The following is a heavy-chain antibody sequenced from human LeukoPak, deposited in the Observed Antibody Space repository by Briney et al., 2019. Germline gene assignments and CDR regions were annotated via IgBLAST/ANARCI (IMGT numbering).Heavy chain of an antibody. D-gene: IGHD1-26*01. CDR1: GFTFSNYA. J-gene: IGHJ4*02. V-gene: IGHV3-23*01. CDR2: VSGSATYT. Sequence: GGSLRLSCAASGFTFSNYAMSWVRQAPGKGLEWVAAVSGSATYTYYAASVKGRFTVSRDNSKNTLNLQMDSLRAEDTAEYYCVKKLPCDNRWCPFDYWGQGTLVTVSS. CDR3: VKKLPCDNRWCPFDY.